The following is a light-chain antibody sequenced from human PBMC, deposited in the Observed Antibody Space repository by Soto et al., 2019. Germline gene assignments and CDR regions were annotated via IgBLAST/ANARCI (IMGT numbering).Light chain of an antibody. CDR1: QSVSSN. Sequence: ELVVTQSPATLSVSPGERATLSCRASQSVSSNLAWYQQKPGQAPRLLIYGASTRATGIPARFSGSGSGTEFTLTISSLQSEDFAVYYCQQYNNWLTFGQGTKV. CDR2: GAS. CDR3: QQYNNWLT. J-gene: IGKJ1*01. V-gene: IGKV3-15*01.